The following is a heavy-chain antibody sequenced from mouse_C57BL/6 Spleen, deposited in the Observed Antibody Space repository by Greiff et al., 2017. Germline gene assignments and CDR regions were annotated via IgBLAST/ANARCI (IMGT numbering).Heavy chain of an antibody. D-gene: IGHD1-1*01. CDR3: TTGYYGSTWYFDV. CDR1: GFNIKDYY. CDR2: IDPEDGDT. J-gene: IGHJ1*03. V-gene: IGHV14-1*01. Sequence: VHVKQSGAELVRPGASVKLSCTASGFNIKDYYMHWVKQRPEQGLEWIGRIDPEDGDTAYAPKFQGKATMTADTSSNTAYLQLSSLTSEDTAVYYCTTGYYGSTWYFDVWGTGTTVTVSS.